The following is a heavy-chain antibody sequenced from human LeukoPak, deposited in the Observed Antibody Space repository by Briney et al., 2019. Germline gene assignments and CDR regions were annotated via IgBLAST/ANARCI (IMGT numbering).Heavy chain of an antibody. V-gene: IGHV3-23*01. J-gene: IGHJ4*02. D-gene: IGHD3-22*01. CDR3: ARGFYDSSGL. Sequence: GGSLRLSCAASGFTFSSYAMSWVRQAPGKGLEWVSAISGSGGSTYYADSVKGRFTISRDNAKNTLYLQMNSLRAEDTAVYYCARGFYDSSGLWGQGTLVTVSS. CDR1: GFTFSSYA. CDR2: ISGSGGST.